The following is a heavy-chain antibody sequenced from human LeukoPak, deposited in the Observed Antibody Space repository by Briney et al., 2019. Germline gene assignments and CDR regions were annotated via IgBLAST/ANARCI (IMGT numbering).Heavy chain of an antibody. V-gene: IGHV3-66*04. J-gene: IGHJ4*02. CDR2: VYAGGST. CDR1: GFTVSTNY. Sequence: GGSLRLSCAASGFTVSTNYMSWVRQAPGKGLEWVSVVYAGGSTYYADSVKGRFTISRDNTTNTLYLQMNSLRAEDTAVYYCARHSYFYGSGSTGRGWGQGTLVTVSS. D-gene: IGHD3-10*01. CDR3: ARHSYFYGSGSTGRG.